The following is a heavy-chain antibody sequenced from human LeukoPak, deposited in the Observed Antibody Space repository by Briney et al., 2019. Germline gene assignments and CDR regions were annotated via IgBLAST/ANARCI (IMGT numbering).Heavy chain of an antibody. V-gene: IGHV3-23*01. D-gene: IGHD3-10*01. CDR3: AKLKRFGELFTPFDY. CDR2: ISGSGGST. CDR1: GFTFSSYA. Sequence: GGSLRLSCAAFGFTFSSYAMSWVRQAPGKGLEWVSAISGSGGSTYYADSVKGRFTISRDNSKNTLYLQMNSLRAEDTAVYYCAKLKRFGELFTPFDYWGQGTLVTVSS. J-gene: IGHJ4*02.